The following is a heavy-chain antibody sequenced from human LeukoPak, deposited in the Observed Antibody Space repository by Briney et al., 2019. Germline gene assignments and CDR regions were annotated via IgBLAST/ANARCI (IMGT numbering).Heavy chain of an antibody. V-gene: IGHV3-23*01. D-gene: IGHD2-2*01. Sequence: GGSLRLSCAASGFTFSSYAMSWVRQAPGKGLEWVSAISGSGGDTYFADSVKGRFTISRDNAKNTLYLQMNSLRAEDTAVYYCAKHSTIWHYFDYWGQGTLFTVSS. J-gene: IGHJ4*02. CDR2: ISGSGGDT. CDR1: GFTFSSYA. CDR3: AKHSTIWHYFDY.